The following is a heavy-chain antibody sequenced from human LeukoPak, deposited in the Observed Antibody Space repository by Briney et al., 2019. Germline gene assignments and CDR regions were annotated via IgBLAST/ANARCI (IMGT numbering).Heavy chain of an antibody. Sequence: GGSLRLSCAASGFTFSNAWMSWVRQAPGKGLEWVSGIIPSGHTTYYADSVRGRFTISRDNSRNTVYLQMNGLRAEDTAVYYCAKDDRWLQFCCWGQGTLVTVSA. CDR2: IIPSGHTT. V-gene: IGHV3-23*01. J-gene: IGHJ4*02. CDR3: AKDDRWLQFCC. CDR1: GFTFSNAW. D-gene: IGHD5-24*01.